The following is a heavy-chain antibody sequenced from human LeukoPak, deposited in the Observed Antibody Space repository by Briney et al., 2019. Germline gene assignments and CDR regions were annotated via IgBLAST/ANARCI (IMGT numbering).Heavy chain of an antibody. V-gene: IGHV4-34*01. D-gene: IGHD2-15*01. Sequence: SETLSLTCSVNGGSFSGYYWSWIRQPPGKGLEWIGEINHSGNTNYNPSLKSRVTISGDTAKNQFSQKLSSVTAADTAVYYCETSSSATIDYFYDYIDVWGKGTTVTVSS. CDR2: INHSGNT. J-gene: IGHJ6*03. CDR3: ETSSSATIDYFYDYIDV. CDR1: GGSFSGYY.